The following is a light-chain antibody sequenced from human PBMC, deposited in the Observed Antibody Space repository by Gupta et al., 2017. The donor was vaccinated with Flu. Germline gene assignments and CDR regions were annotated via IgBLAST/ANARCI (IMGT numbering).Light chain of an antibody. V-gene: IGLV2-11*03. Sequence: TICCTGTISYVGGYNYVDWYQQHPGKAPKVIIYDVTKRPSGVPDRFSGSKYGNTASMTITGLQAEDEADYYCCSYEGSNTFWVFGGGTKVTVL. CDR1: ISYVGGYNY. J-gene: IGLJ3*02. CDR3: CSYEGSNTFWV. CDR2: DVT.